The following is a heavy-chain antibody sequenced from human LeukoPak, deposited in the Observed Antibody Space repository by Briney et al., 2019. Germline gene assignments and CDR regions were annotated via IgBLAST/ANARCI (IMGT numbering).Heavy chain of an antibody. CDR3: ARTSAYGSSWHSY. V-gene: IGHV1-2*02. CDR1: GYTFISYT. D-gene: IGHD6-13*01. J-gene: IGHJ4*02. Sequence: ASVTVSCKASGYTFISYTMNWVRQAPGQGLEWMGWINPNSGGTNYAQKFQGRVTMTRDTSISTAYMELSRLRSDDTAVYYCARTSAYGSSWHSYWGQGTLVTVSS. CDR2: INPNSGGT.